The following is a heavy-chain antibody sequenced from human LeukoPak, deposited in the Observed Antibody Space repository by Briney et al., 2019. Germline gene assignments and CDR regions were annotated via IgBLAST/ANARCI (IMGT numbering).Heavy chain of an antibody. D-gene: IGHD1-14*01. V-gene: IGHV3-21*01. Sequence: PGGSLRLSCAASGFTFSSCGFNWVRQAPGKGLEWVSSIGPTGTDRYYADSVGGRFTISRDNAKNSMYLQMDSLRDEDTAAYYCATETIGRHYDYWGQGTLLTVSS. CDR1: GFTFSSCG. J-gene: IGHJ4*02. CDR3: ATETIGRHYDY. CDR2: IGPTGTDR.